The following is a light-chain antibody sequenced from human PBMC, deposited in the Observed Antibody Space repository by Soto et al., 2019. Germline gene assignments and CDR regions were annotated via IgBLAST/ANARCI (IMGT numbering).Light chain of an antibody. CDR1: QSISVW. J-gene: IGKJ1*01. V-gene: IGKV1-5*03. Sequence: SQMTQSPSTLSASVGDIVTITCRASQSISVWFAWYQQKAGKAPNLLIYKASRLESGVPSRFSGSGSETEFTLTISGLQPGDSATYYCQQYNSYSPTFGQGTKVDIK. CDR2: KAS. CDR3: QQYNSYSPT.